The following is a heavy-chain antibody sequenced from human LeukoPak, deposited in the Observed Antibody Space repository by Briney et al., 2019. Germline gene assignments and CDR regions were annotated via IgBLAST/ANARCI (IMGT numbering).Heavy chain of an antibody. CDR2: VYTDGTT. CDR1: GGSTSSYY. V-gene: IGHV4-4*07. CDR3: ARDRGRSYGSFDY. J-gene: IGHJ4*02. D-gene: IGHD5-18*01. Sequence: SETLSLTCTVSGGSTSSYYWSWIRQPAGKGLEWIGRVYTDGTTSYNPSLKSRVTMSVDTSKNQFSLNLNSVTAADTAMYYCARDRGRSYGSFDYWGQGTLVTVSS.